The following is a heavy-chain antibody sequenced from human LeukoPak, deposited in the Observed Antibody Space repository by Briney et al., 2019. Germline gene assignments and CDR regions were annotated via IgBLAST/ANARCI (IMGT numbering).Heavy chain of an antibody. CDR2: INHSGST. D-gene: IGHD2-2*01. Sequence: SETLSLTCAVYGGSFSGYYWSWIRQPPGKGLEWIGEINHSGSTNYNPSLKSRVTISVDTSKNQFSLKLSSVTAADTAVYYCARRYCSSTSCYLRVGNWFDPWGQGTLVTVSS. CDR1: GGSFSGYY. CDR3: ARRYCSSTSCYLRVGNWFDP. V-gene: IGHV4-34*01. J-gene: IGHJ5*02.